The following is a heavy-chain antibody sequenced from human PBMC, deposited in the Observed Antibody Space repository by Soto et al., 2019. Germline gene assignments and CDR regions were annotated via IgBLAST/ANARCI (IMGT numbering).Heavy chain of an antibody. CDR3: AKVSEEDCSRTSCYGMDV. CDR1: GFTFSSYA. J-gene: IGHJ6*02. D-gene: IGHD2-2*01. Sequence: EVQLLESGGGLVQPGGSLRLSCAASGFTFSSYAMSWVRQAPGKGLEWVSAISGSGGSTYYADSVKGRFTISRDNSKNTLYLQMNSLRAEDTAVYYCAKVSEEDCSRTSCYGMDVWGQGTTVTVSS. V-gene: IGHV3-23*01. CDR2: ISGSGGST.